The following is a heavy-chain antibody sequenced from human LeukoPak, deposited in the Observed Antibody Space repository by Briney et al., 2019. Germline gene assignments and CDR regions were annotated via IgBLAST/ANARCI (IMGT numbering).Heavy chain of an antibody. V-gene: IGHV3-23*01. J-gene: IGHJ4*02. CDR1: GFPLSSYA. D-gene: IGHD3-22*01. Sequence: GGSLRLSRAPSGFPLSSYAMSWVREPPGKGLEWVSDICGSGGSTYSADSVKGRFTISQDNSKNTLYLQLNSLRAEDTAVYYCAKGRPASFGMIVVAKDRSFLWGQGTLVTVSS. CDR2: ICGSGGST. CDR3: AKGRPASFGMIVVAKDRSFL.